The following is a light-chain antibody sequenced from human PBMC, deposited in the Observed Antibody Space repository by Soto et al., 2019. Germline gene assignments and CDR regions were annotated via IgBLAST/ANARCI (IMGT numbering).Light chain of an antibody. CDR3: QVWDSSTYV. J-gene: IGLJ1*01. CDR2: RDC. CDR1: NIGSKN. V-gene: IGLV3-9*01. Sequence: SYELTQPLSVSVALGQTARITCGGNNIGSKNVHWYQQKPGQAPVLVIYRDCNRPSGIPERFSGSNSGNTATLTISRAQAGDEADYYCQVWDSSTYVFGTGTKVTVL.